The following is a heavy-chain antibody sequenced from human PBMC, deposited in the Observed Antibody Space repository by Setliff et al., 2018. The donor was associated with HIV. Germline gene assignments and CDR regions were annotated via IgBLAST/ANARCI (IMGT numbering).Heavy chain of an antibody. V-gene: IGHV1-69*04. CDR3: ARDFGGYCSSMSCPGLFDP. J-gene: IGHJ5*02. CDR2: IIPILGIA. CDR1: GGTFSSYV. Sequence: SVKVSCKASGGTFSSYVISWVRQAPGQGLEWMGRIIPILGIANYAQKFQGRVTITADKSTSTAYMELSGLRSEDTAVYYCARDFGGYCSSMSCPGLFDPWGQGTLVTVSS. D-gene: IGHD2-2*01.